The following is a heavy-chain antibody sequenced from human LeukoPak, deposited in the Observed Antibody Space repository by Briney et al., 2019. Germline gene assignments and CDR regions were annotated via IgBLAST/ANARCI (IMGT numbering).Heavy chain of an antibody. CDR3: ARRAPGAYDFWSGYYNYYYMDV. D-gene: IGHD3-3*01. CDR2: INHSGST. V-gene: IGHV4-34*01. Sequence: PSETLSLTCAVYGGSFSGYYWSWIRQPPGKGLEWIGEINHSGSTNYNPSLKSRVTISVDTSKNQFSLKLSSVTAADTAVYYCARRAPGAYDFWSGYYNYYYMDVWGKGTTVTVSS. J-gene: IGHJ6*03. CDR1: GGSFSGYY.